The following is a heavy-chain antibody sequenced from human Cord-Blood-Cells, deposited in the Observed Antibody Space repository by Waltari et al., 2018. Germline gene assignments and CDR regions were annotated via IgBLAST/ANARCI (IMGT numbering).Heavy chain of an antibody. V-gene: IGHV1-2*02. D-gene: IGHD6-13*01. CDR1: GYTFTGSY. CDR2: INPNSGGT. CDR3: ARAGAAAAGSQLFDY. J-gene: IGHJ4*02. Sequence: QVQLVQSGAEVKKPGASVKVSCKASGYTFTGSYMHWVRQAPGQGLEWMGWINPNSGGTNYAQKFQGRVTMTRDTSISTAYMELSRLRSDDTAVYYCARAGAAAAGSQLFDYWGQGTLVTVSS.